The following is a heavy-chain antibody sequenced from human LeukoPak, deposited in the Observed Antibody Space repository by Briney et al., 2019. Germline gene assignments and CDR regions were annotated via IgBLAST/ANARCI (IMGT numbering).Heavy chain of an antibody. V-gene: IGHV3-74*01. Sequence: GGSLRLSCAASGFTFSNYYMHWVRQAPGKGLVWVARINSDGRSTSYADSVKGRFTISRDNAKKTLYLQMNSLRAEETAVYFCARDQGGATRIDYWGQGTLVTVSS. CDR3: ARDQGGATRIDY. CDR1: GFTFSNYY. J-gene: IGHJ4*02. CDR2: INSDGRST. D-gene: IGHD1-26*01.